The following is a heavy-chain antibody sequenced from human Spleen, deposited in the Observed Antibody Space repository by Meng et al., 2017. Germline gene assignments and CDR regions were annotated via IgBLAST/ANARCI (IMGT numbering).Heavy chain of an antibody. CDR1: GGSISRSNW. CDR3: ARARSSSWSFDY. Sequence: QVQLQESGPGLVKPSGTLSLTCAVSGGSISRSNWWSWVRQPPGKGLEWIGEIYHSGNTNYNPSLKSRVAMSVDKSKNQFSLRLSSVTAADTAVYCCARARSSSWSFDYWGQGTLVTVSS. V-gene: IGHV4-4*01. D-gene: IGHD6-13*01. J-gene: IGHJ4*02. CDR2: IYHSGNT.